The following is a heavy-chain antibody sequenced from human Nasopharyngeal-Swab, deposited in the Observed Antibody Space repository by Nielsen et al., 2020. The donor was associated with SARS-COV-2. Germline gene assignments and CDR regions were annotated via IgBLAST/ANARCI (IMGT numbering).Heavy chain of an antibody. V-gene: IGHV4-34*01. CDR2: IHHSGHT. J-gene: IGHJ3*02. CDR3: ARGPGLYSEFWSGYYGAFDI. CDR1: GGSFTEYR. Sequence: SETLSLTCAVYGGSFTEYRWHWIRQAPGKGLEWIGEIHHSGHTNSNPSLKSRVNISIDKPQKQLSLRLNSVTAAATAVYYCARGPGLYSEFWSGYYGAFDIWGQGTIVTVSS. D-gene: IGHD3-3*01.